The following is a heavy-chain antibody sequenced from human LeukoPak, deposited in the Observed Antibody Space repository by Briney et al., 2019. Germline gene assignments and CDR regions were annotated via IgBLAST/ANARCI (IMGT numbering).Heavy chain of an antibody. J-gene: IGHJ6*03. CDR3: ARVLSGSYYYYYYMDV. V-gene: IGHV3-48*01. Sequence: GGSLRLSCATSGFTFSSFGMNWVRQAPGKGLEWLSYISSGSSAKYYADSVKGRFTISRDNAKNSLYLQMNRLRAEDTAVYYCARVLSGSYYYYYYMDVWGKGTTVTVSS. CDR2: ISSGSSAK. D-gene: IGHD1-26*01. CDR1: GFTFSSFG.